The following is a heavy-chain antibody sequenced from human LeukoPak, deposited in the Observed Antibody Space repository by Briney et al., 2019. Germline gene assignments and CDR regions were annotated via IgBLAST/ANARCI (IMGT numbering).Heavy chain of an antibody. CDR1: GYTFTGSY. CDR3: VTMIVAAAAAFDI. Sequence: ASVKVSCKASGYTFTGSYMHWVRQAPGQGLEWMGWINPNSGDTNYAQKFQGRVTMTRDTSISTAYMELSRLRSDDTAVYYCVTMIVAAAAAFDIWGQGTMVTVSS. D-gene: IGHD3-22*01. V-gene: IGHV1-2*02. CDR2: INPNSGDT. J-gene: IGHJ3*02.